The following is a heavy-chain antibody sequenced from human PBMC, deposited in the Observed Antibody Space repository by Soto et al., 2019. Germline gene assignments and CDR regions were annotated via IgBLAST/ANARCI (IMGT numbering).Heavy chain of an antibody. V-gene: IGHV4-59*08. Sequence: SETLCLTCTVSGGSISSYYWSWIRQPPGKGLEWIGYIYYSGSTNYNPSLKSRVTISVDTSKNQFSLKLSSVTAADTAVYYCARQSETYAFDIWGQGTMVTVSS. CDR3: ARQSETYAFDI. CDR2: IYYSGST. J-gene: IGHJ3*02. CDR1: GGSISSYY.